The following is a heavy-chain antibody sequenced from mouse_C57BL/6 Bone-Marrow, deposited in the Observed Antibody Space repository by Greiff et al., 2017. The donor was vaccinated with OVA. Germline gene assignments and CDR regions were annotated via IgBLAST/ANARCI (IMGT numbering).Heavy chain of an antibody. CDR2: IDTSDSYT. J-gene: IGHJ3*01. CDR1: GYTFTSYW. CDR3: ARHYFAY. D-gene: IGHD1-1*01. Sequence: QVQLQQPGAELVMPGASVKLSCKASGYTFTSYWMHWVKQRPGQGLEWIGEIDTSDSYTNYNQKFKGKSTLTVDKSSSTAYMQLSSLTSEDSAVXYCARHYFAYWGQGTLVTVSA. V-gene: IGHV1-69*01.